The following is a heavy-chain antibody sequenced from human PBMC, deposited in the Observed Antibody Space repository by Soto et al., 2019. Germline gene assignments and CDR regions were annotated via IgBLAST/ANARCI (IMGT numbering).Heavy chain of an antibody. CDR2: IYYSGST. CDR3: ARFVVAATRPGKNSYYYYMDV. D-gene: IGHD2-15*01. Sequence: SDTLSLTCTVSGGSISSYYWSWIRQPPGKELEWIGYIYYSGSTNYNPSLKSRVTISVDTSKNQFSLKLSSVTAADTAVYYCARFVVAATRPGKNSYYYYMDVWGKGSTVTVSS. CDR1: GGSISSYY. V-gene: IGHV4-59*08. J-gene: IGHJ6*03.